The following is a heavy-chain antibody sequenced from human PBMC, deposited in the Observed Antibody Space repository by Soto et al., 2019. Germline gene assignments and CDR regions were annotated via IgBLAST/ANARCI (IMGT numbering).Heavy chain of an antibody. D-gene: IGHD6-13*01. Sequence: LETLSLTCTVSGGSIGSFYGSWIRQTPGKGLEWIGYIYYSGSTNYNPSLKSRVTISVDTSKNQFSLKLSSVTAADTAVYYCARDKRIAAAGWWFDPWGQGTLVTVSS. CDR3: ARDKRIAAAGWWFDP. V-gene: IGHV4-59*01. J-gene: IGHJ5*02. CDR1: GGSIGSFY. CDR2: IYYSGST.